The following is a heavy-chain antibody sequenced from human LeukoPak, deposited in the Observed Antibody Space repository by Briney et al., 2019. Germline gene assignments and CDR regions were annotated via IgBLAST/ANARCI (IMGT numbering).Heavy chain of an antibody. Sequence: GGSLRLSCAASGFTFSSYSMNWVRQAPGKGLEWVSSISSSSSYIYYADSVKGRFTISRDNAKNSLYLQMNSLRAEDTAVYYCAKDDGIAAAGGWGQGTLVTVSS. CDR1: GFTFSSYS. CDR3: AKDDGIAAAGG. CDR2: ISSSSSYI. D-gene: IGHD6-13*01. J-gene: IGHJ4*02. V-gene: IGHV3-21*04.